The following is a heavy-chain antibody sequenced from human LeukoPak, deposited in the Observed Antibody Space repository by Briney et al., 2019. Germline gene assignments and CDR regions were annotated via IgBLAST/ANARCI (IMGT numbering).Heavy chain of an antibody. CDR3: ARDPGDTDWYNFDF. D-gene: IGHD3-9*01. CDR1: GGSLSGHF. J-gene: IGHJ4*02. Sequence: SETLSLTCTVSGGSLSGHFWSWFRRPPGKGLENIGYIYSSGSTNYNPSYKSRVTVSLEMSKNQFSLSLSSVTAADTAVYYCARDPGDTDWYNFDFWGQGILVTVSS. V-gene: IGHV4-59*11. CDR2: IYSSGST.